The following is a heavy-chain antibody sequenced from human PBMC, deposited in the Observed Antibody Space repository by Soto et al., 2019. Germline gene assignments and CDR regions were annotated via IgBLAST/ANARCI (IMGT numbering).Heavy chain of an antibody. CDR1: GYTFTSYY. J-gene: IGHJ4*02. CDR2: INPSGGST. V-gene: IGHV1-46*01. D-gene: IGHD3-3*01. CDR3: ASSLIGNDFPPNY. Sequence: SVKVSCKASGYTFTSYYMHWVRQAPGQGLEWMGIINPSGGSTSYAQKFQGRVTMTRDASTSTVYMELSSLRSEDTAVYYCASSLIGNDFPPNYWGQGTLVTVSS.